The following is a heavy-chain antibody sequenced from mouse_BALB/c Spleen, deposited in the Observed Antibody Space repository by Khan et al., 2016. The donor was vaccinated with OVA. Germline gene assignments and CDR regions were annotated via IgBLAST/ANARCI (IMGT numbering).Heavy chain of an antibody. CDR1: GYSITTDYA. D-gene: IGHD1-1*01. CDR2: INYSGNT. J-gene: IGHJ2*01. V-gene: IGHV3-2*02. Sequence: EVQLEVSGPGLVKPSQSLSLTCTVTGYSITTDYAWNWIRQFPGNKLEWMGYINYSGNTKYNPSLKSRISITRDTSKNQFFLQLKSVTTEDTARYYCARIYGGDFDYWGQGTTLTVSS. CDR3: ARIYGGDFDY.